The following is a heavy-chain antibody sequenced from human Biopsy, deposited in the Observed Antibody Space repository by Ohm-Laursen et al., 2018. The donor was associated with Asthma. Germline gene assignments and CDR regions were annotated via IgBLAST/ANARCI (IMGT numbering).Heavy chain of an antibody. V-gene: IGHV1-2*06. J-gene: IGHJ2*01. CDR3: ARIKIRIGAGTDRYFDL. CDR2: ISPNSGDT. D-gene: IGHD3-16*01. CDR1: GYTFAGYN. Sequence: SVKASCKASGYTFAGYNMYWVRQAPGQGLEWMGRISPNSGDTDFAQKFQGRVNLTRETSISTASMELSGLRSDDTAVYYCARIKIRIGAGTDRYFDLWGRGHLVTVSS.